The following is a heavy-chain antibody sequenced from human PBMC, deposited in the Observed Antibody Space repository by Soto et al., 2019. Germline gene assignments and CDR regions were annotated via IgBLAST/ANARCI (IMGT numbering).Heavy chain of an antibody. V-gene: IGHV3-30*18. Sequence: QVQLVESGGGVVQPGRSLRLSCAASGFTFSSYGMHWVRQAPGKGLEWVAVISYDGSNKYYADSVKGRFTISRDNSKNTLYLQMNSLRAEDTAVYYCAKDSGVRGAYGMDVW. CDR1: GFTFSSYG. J-gene: IGHJ6*01. CDR3: AKDSGVRGAYGMDV. D-gene: IGHD3-10*01. CDR2: ISYDGSNK.